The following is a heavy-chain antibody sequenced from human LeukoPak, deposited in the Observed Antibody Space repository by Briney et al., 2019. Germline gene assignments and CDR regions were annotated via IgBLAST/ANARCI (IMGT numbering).Heavy chain of an antibody. V-gene: IGHV3-15*01. CDR3: ATDAGYSSRWYSW. CDR2: IKSNIDGGTT. J-gene: IGHJ4*02. D-gene: IGHD6-13*01. Sequence: PGGSLRLSCAASGFTFTNAYMSWVRQAPGKGLEWVGRIKSNIDGGTTDYAAPVKGRFSISRDDSRNMVFLQMHSLQAEDTAVYYCATDAGYSSRWYSWWGQGTLVTVAS. CDR1: GFTFTNAY.